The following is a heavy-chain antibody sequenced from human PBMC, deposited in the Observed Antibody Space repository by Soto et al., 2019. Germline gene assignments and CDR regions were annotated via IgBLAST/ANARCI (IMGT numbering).Heavy chain of an antibody. V-gene: IGHV3-30-3*01. D-gene: IGHD4-4*01. CDR1: GFTFSSYA. CDR2: ISYDGSNK. Sequence: GGSLRLSCAASGFTFSSYAMHWVRQAPGKGLEWVAVISYDGSNKYYADSVKGRFTISRDNAKHSLYLQMNSLRAEDTAVYYCASHPPRGDYSKYATTYWGQGTLVTVSS. CDR3: ASHPPRGDYSKYATTY. J-gene: IGHJ4*02.